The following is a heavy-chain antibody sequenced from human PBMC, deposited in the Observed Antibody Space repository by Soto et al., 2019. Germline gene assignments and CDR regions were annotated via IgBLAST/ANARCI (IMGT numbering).Heavy chain of an antibody. J-gene: IGHJ4*02. Sequence: QVQLQESGPVRVKPSGTLSLTAVFYGDSTSSYSCLWIRHPQGKGLESIGYLYYGRSANYDPSLKSRVTLSVDTSTNQCSLTLSSMTAADTAVYYCALRSMAVVPEYWGQGTLVTVSS. CDR3: ALRSMAVVPEY. D-gene: IGHD3-22*01. CDR1: GDSTSSYS. V-gene: IGHV4-59*01. CDR2: LYYGRSA.